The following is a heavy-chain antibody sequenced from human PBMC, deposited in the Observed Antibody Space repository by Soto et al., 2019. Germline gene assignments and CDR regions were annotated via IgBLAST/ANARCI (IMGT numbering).Heavy chain of an antibody. CDR2: VSYTGGA. D-gene: IGHD6-13*01. CDR3: ATSYSSSWKDFDY. Sequence: PSETLSLTCTVSGVSIYSTDYYWGWLRQPPGKGLEWIGSVSYTGGAYYNVSLLSRTTISLDTSKNQLSLKVTSVTAADTAVYYCATSYSSSWKDFDYWGQGTLVTVSS. V-gene: IGHV4-39*01. J-gene: IGHJ4*02. CDR1: GVSIYSTDYY.